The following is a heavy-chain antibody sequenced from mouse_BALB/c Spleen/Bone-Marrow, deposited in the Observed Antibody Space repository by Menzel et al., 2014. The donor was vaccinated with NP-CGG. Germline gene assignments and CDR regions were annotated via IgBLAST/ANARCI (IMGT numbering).Heavy chain of an antibody. V-gene: IGHV5-6-4*01. Sequence: DVMLVEPGGGLVKPGGSLKLSCAASGFTFSSYSMSWVRQTPEKRLEWVATISSGGHDTYYPDSVKGRFTISRDNAKNTPYLQMSSLKSEDTAMYYCSKDGGYDYSYYFDYWGQGTTLTVSS. CDR3: SKDGGYDYSYYFDY. CDR2: ISSGGHDT. D-gene: IGHD2-4*01. CDR1: GFTFSSYS. J-gene: IGHJ2*01.